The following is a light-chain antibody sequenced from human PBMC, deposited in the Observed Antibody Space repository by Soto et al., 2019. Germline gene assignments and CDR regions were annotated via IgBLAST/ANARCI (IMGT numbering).Light chain of an antibody. Sequence: EIVLTQSPGTLSFSPGESATLSCRASQSVSSSYLAWYQQKPGQAPRLLIYGTSSRATGIPGRFSGSGSGTEFTLTISSLEPEDFGVYYCQQYGSSPPYTVGPGTKVDIK. CDR3: QQYGSSPPYT. J-gene: IGKJ3*01. CDR1: QSVSSSY. V-gene: IGKV3-20*01. CDR2: GTS.